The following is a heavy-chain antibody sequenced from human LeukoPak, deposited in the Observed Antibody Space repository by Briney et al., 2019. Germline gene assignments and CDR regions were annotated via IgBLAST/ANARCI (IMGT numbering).Heavy chain of an antibody. Sequence: SETLSLTCTVSGGSISSGSYYWSWIRQPAGKGLEWIGRIYTSGSTNYNPSLKSRVTISVDTSKNQFSLKLSSVTAADTAVYFCARGTNTWYEGYFDYWGQGTLVTVSS. CDR1: GGSISSGSYY. CDR2: IYTSGST. V-gene: IGHV4-61*02. CDR3: ARGTNTWYEGYFDY. J-gene: IGHJ4*02. D-gene: IGHD6-13*01.